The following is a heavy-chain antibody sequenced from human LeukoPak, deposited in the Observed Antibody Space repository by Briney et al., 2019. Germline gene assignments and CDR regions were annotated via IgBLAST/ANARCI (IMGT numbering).Heavy chain of an antibody. J-gene: IGHJ4*02. CDR1: GFSFSVYE. Sequence: GGSLRLSCAASGFSFSVYEMHWVRQAPGKGLEWISDISSSGTTTYYADSVKGRFTISRDNAENSLYLQMNSLRAEDTAVYYCATLTVATSFDYWGQGTLVTVSS. V-gene: IGHV3-48*03. D-gene: IGHD4-17*01. CDR2: ISSSGTTT. CDR3: ATLTVATSFDY.